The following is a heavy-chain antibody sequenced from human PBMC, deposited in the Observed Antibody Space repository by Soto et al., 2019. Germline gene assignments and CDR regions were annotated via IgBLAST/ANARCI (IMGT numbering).Heavy chain of an antibody. V-gene: IGHV2-26*01. D-gene: IGHD6-19*01. CDR2: IDSSGEK. CDR1: GLSITDSEMG. Sequence: QVTLKESGPALVKPTETLTLRCTVSGLSITDSEMGVSWIRQPPGQPLEWLAHIDSSGEKSYRTFLKSRLATSKDTSKSQIVLTMTNMDPADTATYYCARRHLAVAVSPWFDPWGQGIPVTVSS. J-gene: IGHJ5*02. CDR3: ARRHLAVAVSPWFDP.